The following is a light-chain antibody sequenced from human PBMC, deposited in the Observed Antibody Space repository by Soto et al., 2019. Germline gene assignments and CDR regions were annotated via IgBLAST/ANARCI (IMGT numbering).Light chain of an antibody. CDR3: QQRSTWPLT. CDR1: QSVSSY. J-gene: IGKJ4*01. V-gene: IGKV3-11*01. CDR2: DAS. Sequence: EIILTQSPGTLSLSPGERATLSCRASQSVSSYLAWYQHKPGQAPRLLIYDASSRATGIPARFSGSGSGTDFTLTISSLEPEDFAVYYCQQRSTWPLTFVGGTKVEIK.